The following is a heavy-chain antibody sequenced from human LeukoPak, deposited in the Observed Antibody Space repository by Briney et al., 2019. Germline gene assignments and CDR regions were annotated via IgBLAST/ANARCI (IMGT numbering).Heavy chain of an antibody. CDR1: GFTFSSYE. V-gene: IGHV3-48*03. CDR3: ASIRSGSYPEYFQH. CDR2: ISSSGSTI. J-gene: IGHJ1*01. D-gene: IGHD3-10*01. Sequence: PGGSLRLSCATSGFTFSSYEMNWVRQAPGKGLEWVSYISSSGSTIYYADSVKGRFTISRDNAKNSLYLQMNSLRAEDTAVYYCASIRSGSYPEYFQHWGQGTLVTVSS.